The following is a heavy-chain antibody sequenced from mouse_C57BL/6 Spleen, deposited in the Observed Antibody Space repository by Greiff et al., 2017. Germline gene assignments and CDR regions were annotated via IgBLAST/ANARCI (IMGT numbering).Heavy chain of an antibody. V-gene: IGHV1-81*01. Sequence: VQLQQSGAELARPGASVKLSCKASGYTFTSYGISWVKQRTGQGLEWIGEIYPRSGNTYYNEKFKGKATLTADKSASIAYREVRSLTAEDSAVYFCARCGVGEAWFAYWGQGTLVTVSA. CDR2: IYPRSGNT. J-gene: IGHJ3*01. CDR3: ARCGVGEAWFAY. CDR1: GYTFTSYG. D-gene: IGHD1-1*02.